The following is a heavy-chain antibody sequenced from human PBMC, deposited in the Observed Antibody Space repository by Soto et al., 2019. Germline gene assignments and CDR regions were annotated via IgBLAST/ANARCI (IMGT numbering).Heavy chain of an antibody. Sequence: SGGSLRLSCAASGFTFSSYGMHWVRQAPGKGLEWLAVICFDGTDKHYADPVRGRFTISRDNFKNTLYLQMNGLRAEDTAPYYLEREYKSNSAMGLDYWGQGTPVTVSS. CDR1: GFTFSSYG. D-gene: IGHD1-1*01. V-gene: IGHV3-33*01. CDR2: ICFDGTDK. CDR3: EREYKSNSAMGLDY. J-gene: IGHJ4*02.